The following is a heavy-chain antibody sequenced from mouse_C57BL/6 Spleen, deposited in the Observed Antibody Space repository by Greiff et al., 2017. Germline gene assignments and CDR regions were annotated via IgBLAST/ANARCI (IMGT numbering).Heavy chain of an antibody. CDR3: ARLIDYCNYGFDY. CDR2: ISYDGSN. V-gene: IGHV3-6*01. CDR1: GYSITSGYY. J-gene: IGHJ2*01. D-gene: IGHD2-1*01. Sequence: EVQLQQSGPGLVKPSQSLSLTCSVTGYSITSGYYWNWLRQFPGNKLEWMGYISYDGSNNYNPSLKNRIAIIRDTSKNQFVLKLNSVTTDDTATYYCARLIDYCNYGFDYWGQGTTLTVSS.